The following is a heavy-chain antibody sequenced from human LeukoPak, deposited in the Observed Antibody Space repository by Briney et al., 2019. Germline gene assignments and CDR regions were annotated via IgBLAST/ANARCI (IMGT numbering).Heavy chain of an antibody. J-gene: IGHJ3*02. Sequence: PSETLSLTSTISGGSISNNYWSWSRQPPGKGLEWIAFIHDTGRIRYNPSLQSRVTISRDTSKSHFSLKLSSLRAADTAVYYCARLLDYDDSGDPDTFDIWGQGTMVTVS. CDR3: ARLLDYDDSGDPDTFDI. V-gene: IGHV4-59*01. CDR2: IHDTGRI. D-gene: IGHD3-22*01. CDR1: GGSISNNY.